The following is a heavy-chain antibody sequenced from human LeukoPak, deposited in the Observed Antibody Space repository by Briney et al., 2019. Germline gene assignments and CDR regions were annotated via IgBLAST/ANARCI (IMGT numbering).Heavy chain of an antibody. J-gene: IGHJ6*03. CDR1: GFTFSSYW. CDR3: ARDRGLGVVRYYYYYMDV. V-gene: IGHV3-74*01. CDR2: INSDGSST. D-gene: IGHD3-3*01. Sequence: PGGSLRLSCAASGFTFSSYWMHWVRQAPGKGLVWVSRINSDGSSTSYADSVKGRFTISRDNAKNTLYLQMNSLRAEDTAVYYCARDRGLGVVRYYYYYMDVWGKGTTVTVSS.